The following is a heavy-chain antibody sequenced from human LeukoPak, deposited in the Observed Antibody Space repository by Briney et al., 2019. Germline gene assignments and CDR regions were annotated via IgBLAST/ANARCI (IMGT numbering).Heavy chain of an antibody. CDR2: ISSSGSSI. Sequence: PGGSLRLSCAASGFTFSGYEMNWVRQAPGKGLEWVSSISSSGSSINYADSVKGRFTISRDNAKNSLYLQLNSLRAEDTAVYYCARFRYSGYDYFDYWGQGTLVTVSS. J-gene: IGHJ4*02. CDR3: ARFRYSGYDYFDY. D-gene: IGHD5-12*01. V-gene: IGHV3-48*03. CDR1: GFTFSGYE.